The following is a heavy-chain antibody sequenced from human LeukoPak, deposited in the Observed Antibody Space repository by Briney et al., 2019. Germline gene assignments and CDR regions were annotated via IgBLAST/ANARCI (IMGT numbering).Heavy chain of an antibody. D-gene: IGHD1-7*01. CDR1: GFTFSSAW. CDR3: ITDLPIENYPFDF. J-gene: IGHJ4*02. V-gene: IGHV3-15*01. CDR2: INSKNDGETT. Sequence: PGGSLRLSCAASGFTFSSAWMSWVRQTPGKGLEWVALINSKNDGETTDYAASVKGRFTLSRDYSKNTLYLQMNNLKIEDTAVYFCITDLPIENYPFDFWGQGTLVTVSS.